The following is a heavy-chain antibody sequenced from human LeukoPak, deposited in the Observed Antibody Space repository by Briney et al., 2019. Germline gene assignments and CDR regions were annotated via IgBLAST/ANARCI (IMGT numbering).Heavy chain of an antibody. CDR3: ARDREGDFDY. CDR2: IRQDGHEN. CDR1: GFTFGQYW. V-gene: IGHV3-7*03. Sequence: GGSLRLSCAASGFTFGQYWMSWVRQAPGKGLEWVANIRQDGHENYYADSVKGRFTISRDNAKNSLYLQMNSLRAEDTAVYYCARDREGDFDYWGQGTLVTVSS. J-gene: IGHJ4*02.